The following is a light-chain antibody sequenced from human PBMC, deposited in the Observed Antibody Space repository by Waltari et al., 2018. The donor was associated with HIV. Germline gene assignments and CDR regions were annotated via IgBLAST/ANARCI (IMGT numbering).Light chain of an antibody. CDR1: SSNIGSNY. J-gene: IGLJ3*02. CDR3: AAWDASLSAWV. Sequence: QSVLTQPPSASGTPGQRVTISSSGSSSNIGSNYVYWYQHPPGTAPKLLIYMNNQRPSGVPDRFSGSKSGTSASLAISGLRSEDEADYYCAAWDASLSAWVFGGGTKLTVL. CDR2: MNN. V-gene: IGLV1-47*01.